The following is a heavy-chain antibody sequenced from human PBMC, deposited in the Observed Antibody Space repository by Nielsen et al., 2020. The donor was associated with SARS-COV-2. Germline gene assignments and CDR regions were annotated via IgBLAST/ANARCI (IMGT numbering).Heavy chain of an antibody. Sequence: VRQMPGKGLEWVADINPDGSEKFYVDSVKGRFTISRDNSKNTLYLQMNSLRAEDTAVYYCAKVDYYDSSGFWVGYYFDYWGQGTLVTVSS. J-gene: IGHJ4*02. CDR3: AKVDYYDSSGFWVGYYFDY. D-gene: IGHD3-22*01. CDR2: INPDGSEK. V-gene: IGHV3-7*05.